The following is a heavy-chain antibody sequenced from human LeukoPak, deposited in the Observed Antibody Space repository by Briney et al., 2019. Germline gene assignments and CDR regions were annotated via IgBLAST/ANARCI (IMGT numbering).Heavy chain of an antibody. Sequence: PSQTLSLTCAVYGGSFSGNYWSWIRQPPGKGLEWIGEINYSGSTNYNPSLKSRVTISVDTSKNQFSLKLSSVTAADTAVYYRARVGGDIVVVPAARRPAPYFDYWGQGNLVTVSS. J-gene: IGHJ4*02. V-gene: IGHV4-34*01. D-gene: IGHD2-2*01. CDR3: ARVGGDIVVVPAARRPAPYFDY. CDR1: GGSFSGNY. CDR2: INYSGST.